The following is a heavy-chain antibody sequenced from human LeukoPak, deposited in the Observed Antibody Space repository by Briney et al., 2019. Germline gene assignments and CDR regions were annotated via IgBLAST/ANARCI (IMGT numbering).Heavy chain of an antibody. V-gene: IGHV3-21*04. CDR1: GFTFSSYS. Sequence: GSLRLSCAASGFTFSSYSMNWVRPAPGKGLEWVSSISSSSSYIYYADSVRGRFTISRDNSKSTLSLQMNSLRAEDTAIYYCATYRQVLLPFESWGQGTLVTVSS. CDR2: ISSSSSYI. D-gene: IGHD2-8*02. J-gene: IGHJ4*02. CDR3: ATYRQVLLPFES.